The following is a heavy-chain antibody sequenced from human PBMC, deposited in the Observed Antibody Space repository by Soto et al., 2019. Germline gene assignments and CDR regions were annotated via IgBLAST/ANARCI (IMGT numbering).Heavy chain of an antibody. CDR1: GGSIDSGAFS. CDR3: AGIHWAQSSLDY. V-gene: IGHV4-30-2*01. Sequence: PSETLSLTCAVSGGSIDSGAFSLSWIRQPPGKGLEWIGYATHSGTAYSIPSLNGRLTLSVDSSQTQFSLKLTSVTAADSAFYYCAGIHWAQSSLDYWGRGSLVTVSS. CDR2: ATHSGTA. J-gene: IGHJ4*02. D-gene: IGHD6-19*01.